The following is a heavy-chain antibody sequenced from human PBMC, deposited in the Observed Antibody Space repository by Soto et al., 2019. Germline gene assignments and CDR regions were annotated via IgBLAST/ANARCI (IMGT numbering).Heavy chain of an antibody. CDR1: GGSISSSSYY. Sequence: SETLSLTCTVSGGSISSSSYYWGWIRQPPGKGLEWIGIIYYSGSTYYNPSLKSRITINPDTSNTQFSLQLNSVTPDDTAVYYCARLVGNSWLDSWGQGTLVTVSS. V-gene: IGHV4-39*01. CDR3: ARLVGNSWLDS. CDR2: IYYSGST. J-gene: IGHJ5*01. D-gene: IGHD2-2*01.